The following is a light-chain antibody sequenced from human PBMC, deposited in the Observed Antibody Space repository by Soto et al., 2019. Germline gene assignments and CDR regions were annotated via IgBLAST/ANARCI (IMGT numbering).Light chain of an antibody. V-gene: IGKV3-11*01. CDR3: QQRSNWPPVFT. J-gene: IGKJ3*01. CDR1: QSVGSY. Sequence: VLTQSPANLSLSPGESAALSCRASQSVGSYLAWLQQVPGQAPRLLIYDATNRANGIPAKFRGSGSGTDFTLTISSLEPEDFAVYYCQQRSNWPPVFTFGPGTKVDIK. CDR2: DAT.